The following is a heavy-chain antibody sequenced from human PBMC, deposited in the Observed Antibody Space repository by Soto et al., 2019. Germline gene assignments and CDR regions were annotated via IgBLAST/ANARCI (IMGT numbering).Heavy chain of an antibody. CDR3: ATELYIGVSQKRMCDY. CDR2: ISHDGDKK. V-gene: IGHV3-30*03. Sequence: GGSLRLSCAASGFTVSAYGFHWVRQAPGKGLEWVAFISHDGDKKYYADSVKGRLTISRDNSKNTLYLQMNSLRAEDTAVYSCATELYIGVSQKRMCDYWCQGTLVTVSS. D-gene: IGHD1-26*01. J-gene: IGHJ4*02. CDR1: GFTVSAYG.